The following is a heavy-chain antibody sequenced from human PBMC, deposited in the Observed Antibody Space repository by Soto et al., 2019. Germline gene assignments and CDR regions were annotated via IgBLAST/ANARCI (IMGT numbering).Heavy chain of an antibody. J-gene: IGHJ3*02. CDR2: IYYTGGS. Sequence: PSETLSLTCTVSGVSITDHYWNWIRQTPEKGLEWIGFIYYTGGSSFASSLKSRLSMSVDTSKNQFSLRLNFVTAADTAIYYCARWGDTARFSLTAFDIWGRGTMVTVSS. CDR1: GVSITDHY. V-gene: IGHV4-59*11. CDR3: ARWGDTARFSLTAFDI. D-gene: IGHD2-21*02.